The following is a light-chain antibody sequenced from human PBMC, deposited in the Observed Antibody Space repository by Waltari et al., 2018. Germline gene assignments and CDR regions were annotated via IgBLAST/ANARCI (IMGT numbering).Light chain of an antibody. V-gene: IGKV1-5*03. CDR1: QSISSW. Sequence: DIQMTQSPSTLSASVGDRVTITCRASQSISSWLAWYHQKPGKAPRLLIYKGSTLESGVPSRFSGSGSGTEFTLTISSLQPDDFATYYCQQYFSLYTFGQGTNLEIK. CDR3: QQYFSLYT. J-gene: IGKJ2*01. CDR2: KGS.